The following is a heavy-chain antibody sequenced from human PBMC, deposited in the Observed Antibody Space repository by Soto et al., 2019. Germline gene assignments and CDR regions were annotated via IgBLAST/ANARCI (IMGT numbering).Heavy chain of an antibody. CDR2: IDPSDSYT. CDR1: GYSFTSYW. Sequence: GESLKISCKGSGYSFTSYWISWVRQMPGKGLEWMGRIDPSDSYTNYSPTFQGHVTISADKSISTAYLQWSSLKASDTAMYYCARQVWFGTGYYYGMDVWGQGTTVTVS. CDR3: ARQVWFGTGYYYGMDV. V-gene: IGHV5-10-1*01. D-gene: IGHD3-10*01. J-gene: IGHJ6*02.